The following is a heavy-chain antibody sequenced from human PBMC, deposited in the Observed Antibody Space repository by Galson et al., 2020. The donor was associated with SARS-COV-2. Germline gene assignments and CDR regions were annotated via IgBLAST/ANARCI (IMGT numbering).Heavy chain of an antibody. Sequence: VSCKVSGYTLSEVSVHWVRQTPGKGLEWMGTFDREDAETIYAQNVQGRVNMTEDSYTNTVYMDLSSLRSEDTAFYYCVTGVRAFKFPLRNYFDYWGQGTLVTVSS. CDR3: VTGVRAFKFPLRNYFDY. CDR1: GYTLSEVS. V-gene: IGHV1-24*01. CDR2: FDREDAET. D-gene: IGHD3-3*02. J-gene: IGHJ4*02.